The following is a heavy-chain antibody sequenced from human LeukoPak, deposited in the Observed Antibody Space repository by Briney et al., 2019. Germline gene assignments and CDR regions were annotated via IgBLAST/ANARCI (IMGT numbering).Heavy chain of an antibody. CDR2: ISYDGSNT. D-gene: IGHD2-2*01. J-gene: IGHJ6*02. Sequence: GRSLSLSCAASGFTFMKFGMHWVRVAPGKGLEWVAAISYDGSNTYYADSVKGRFTSSRDDSNNTLYLQINTLRPEDTAVYYCAKDNEDCISSSCYSGYYAMDVWGQGTTVTVSS. CDR3: AKDNEDCISSSCYSGYYAMDV. CDR1: GFTFMKFG. V-gene: IGHV3-30*18.